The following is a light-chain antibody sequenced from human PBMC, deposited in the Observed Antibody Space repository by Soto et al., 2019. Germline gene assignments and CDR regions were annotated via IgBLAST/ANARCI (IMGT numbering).Light chain of an antibody. CDR2: QTS. Sequence: DRVTLSCRASQYINTRLAWYQHRPGQAPRLLIYQTSIRATGIPDRFSGSGSGTDFTLTINSLQTQDFATYFCQQSYSSPQTFGQGTKVDIK. CDR3: QQSYSSPQT. CDR1: QYINTR. J-gene: IGKJ1*01. V-gene: IGKV3D-15*01.